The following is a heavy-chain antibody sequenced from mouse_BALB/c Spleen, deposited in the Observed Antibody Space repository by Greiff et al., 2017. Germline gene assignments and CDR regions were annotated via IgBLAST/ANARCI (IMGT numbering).Heavy chain of an antibody. V-gene: IGHV14-1*02. CDR2: IDPENGNT. CDR3: ALIYYGNYERFAY. J-gene: IGHJ3*01. CDR1: GFNIKDYY. D-gene: IGHD2-1*01. Sequence: EVQLQQSGAELVRPGALVKLSCKASGFNIKDYYMHWVKQRPEQGLEWIGWIDPENGNTIYDPKFQGKASITADTSSNTAYLQLSSLTSEDTAVYYCALIYYGNYERFAYWGQGTLVTVSA.